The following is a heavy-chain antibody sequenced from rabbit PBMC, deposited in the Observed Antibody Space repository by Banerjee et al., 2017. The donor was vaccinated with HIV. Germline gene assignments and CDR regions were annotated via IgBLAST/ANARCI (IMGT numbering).Heavy chain of an antibody. J-gene: IGHJ4*01. CDR1: GFDLSSNHY. CDR3: ARDWTLYDDYGDGYFNL. V-gene: IGHV1S40*01. CDR2: IATGSSGST. D-gene: IGHD2-1*01. Sequence: QSLEESGGDLVKPGASLTLTCKASGFDLSSNHYMCWVRQAPGKGLEWIGCIATGSSGSTYYASWAKGRFTITKTSSTTVTLQMTSLTAADTATYFCARDWTLYDDYGDGYFNLWGPGTLVTVS.